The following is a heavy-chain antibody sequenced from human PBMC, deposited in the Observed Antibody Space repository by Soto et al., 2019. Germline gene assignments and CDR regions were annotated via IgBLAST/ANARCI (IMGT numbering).Heavy chain of an antibody. D-gene: IGHD2-15*01. CDR1: GGTFSSYT. J-gene: IGHJ4*02. Sequence: ASVKVSCKASGGTFSSYTISWVRQAPGQGLEWMGRIIPILGIANYAQKFQGRVTITADKSTSTAYMELSSLRSEDTAVYYCARCGGGSCYSPEGYFDYWGQGTLVTVSS. CDR3: ARCGGGSCYSPEGYFDY. CDR2: IIPILGIA. V-gene: IGHV1-69*02.